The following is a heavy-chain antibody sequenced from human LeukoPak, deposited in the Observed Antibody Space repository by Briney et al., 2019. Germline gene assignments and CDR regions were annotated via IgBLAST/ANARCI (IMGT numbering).Heavy chain of an antibody. Sequence: GGSLRLSCAASGFTFSSYWVSWVRQAPGKGLEWVANIKQDGSEKYYVDSVKGRFTISRDNAKNSLYLQMNSLRAEDTALYYCARTWELLPDFDCWGQGTLVTVSS. CDR2: IKQDGSEK. CDR3: ARTWELLPDFDC. CDR1: GFTFSSYW. J-gene: IGHJ4*02. D-gene: IGHD1-26*01. V-gene: IGHV3-7*03.